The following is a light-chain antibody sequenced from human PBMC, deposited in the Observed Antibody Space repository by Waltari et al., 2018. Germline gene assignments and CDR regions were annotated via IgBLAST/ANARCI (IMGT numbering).Light chain of an antibody. CDR3: MQGTHWPPS. Sequence: DVVMTQSPLSLPVTLGQPVSISCRSSQSLVHRDGSTYLNWFHQSPVQSPRRLIYRVSNRDSGVPDRFRGSGSGSDFTLIISRVEAEDVGVYFCMQGTHWPPSFGGGTKVEIK. V-gene: IGKV2-30*02. CDR1: QSLVHRDGSTY. CDR2: RVS. J-gene: IGKJ4*01.